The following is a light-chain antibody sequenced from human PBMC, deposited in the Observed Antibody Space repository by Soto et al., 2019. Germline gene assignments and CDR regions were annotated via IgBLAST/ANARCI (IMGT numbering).Light chain of an antibody. CDR2: GAS. Sequence: EIVLTQSPDTLSLSPGERATLSCRASQTVSNSYLAWYQQKPGQAPRLRMHGASRRATGIPDRFSGSGSGTDFTLTISRLEPEDFAVYYCPQYGSSYTFGQGTKLEIK. J-gene: IGKJ2*01. CDR3: PQYGSSYT. CDR1: QTVSNSY. V-gene: IGKV3-20*01.